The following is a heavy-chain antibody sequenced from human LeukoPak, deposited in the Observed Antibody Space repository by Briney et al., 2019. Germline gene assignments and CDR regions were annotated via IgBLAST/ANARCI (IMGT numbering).Heavy chain of an antibody. CDR3: ARVLGEYGDYYDY. V-gene: IGHV3-7*03. D-gene: IGHD3-16*01. CDR1: GFTFSSYW. Sequence: GGSLRLSCAVSGFTFSSYWTSWVRQAPGKGLEWVANIKQDGSEKYYVDSVKGRFTISRDNAKNSLYLQMNSLRAEDTAVYYCARVLGEYGDYYDYWGQGTLVTVSS. J-gene: IGHJ4*02. CDR2: IKQDGSEK.